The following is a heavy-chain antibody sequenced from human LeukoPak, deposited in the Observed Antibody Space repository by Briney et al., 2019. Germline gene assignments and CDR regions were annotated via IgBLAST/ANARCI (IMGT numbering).Heavy chain of an antibody. CDR3: ARTAEGLLGVFDI. CDR1: GYTFTNYG. D-gene: IGHD1-26*01. CDR2: ISPDNGNT. J-gene: IGHJ3*02. V-gene: IGHV1-18*01. Sequence: ASVKVSCKASGYTFTNYGVSWVRQAPGQGLEWMGWISPDNGNTNYAQSLQGRVTMTTDTSTSTAYMDLRGLRSDDTAVYYCARTAEGLLGVFDIWGQGTMVTVSS.